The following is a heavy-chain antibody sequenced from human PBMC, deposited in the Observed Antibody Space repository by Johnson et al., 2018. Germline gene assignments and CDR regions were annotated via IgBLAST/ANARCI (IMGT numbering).Heavy chain of an antibody. J-gene: IGHJ1*01. V-gene: IGHV3-NL1*01. CDR1: GFTFNTYG. CDR2: IYIDGSP. D-gene: IGHD6-19*01. Sequence: QVQLVESGGGVVQPGGSLRLSCAASGFTFNTYGMHWVRQAPGKGLEWVSAIYIDGSPYYADSVKGRFTISRDNSVNTLYLQMNSMRAEDTAVYYCARSRGARRSSGLTVDFQHWGQGTLVTVSS. CDR3: ARSRGARRSSGLTVDFQH.